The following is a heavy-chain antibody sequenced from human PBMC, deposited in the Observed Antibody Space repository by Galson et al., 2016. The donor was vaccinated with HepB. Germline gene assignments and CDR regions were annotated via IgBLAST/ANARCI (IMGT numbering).Heavy chain of an antibody. CDR1: GFSFSAYG. Sequence: SLRLSCAASGFSFSAYGMNWVRQAPGKGLEWVSTISGRGGSTYYADSVQGRFTISRDNSKNTLYVQMNSLRGEDTAVYYCAKDRNHLLDWLKGPIDYWGQGTLVTGSS. CDR2: ISGRGGST. D-gene: IGHD3-9*01. CDR3: AKDRNHLLDWLKGPIDY. J-gene: IGHJ4*02. V-gene: IGHV3-23*01.